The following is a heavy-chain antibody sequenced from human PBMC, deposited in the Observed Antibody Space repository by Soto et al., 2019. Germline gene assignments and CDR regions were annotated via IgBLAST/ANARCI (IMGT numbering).Heavy chain of an antibody. CDR3: ARELTTPDWFDP. J-gene: IGHJ5*02. V-gene: IGHV4-34*01. Sequence: SETLSLTCAVYGGSFSGYYWSWIRQPPGKGLEWIGEINHSGSTNYNPSLKSRVTISVATSKNQFSRKLSSVTAADTAVYYCARELTTPDWFDPWGQGTLVTVSS. CDR1: GGSFSGYY. CDR2: INHSGST. D-gene: IGHD4-4*01.